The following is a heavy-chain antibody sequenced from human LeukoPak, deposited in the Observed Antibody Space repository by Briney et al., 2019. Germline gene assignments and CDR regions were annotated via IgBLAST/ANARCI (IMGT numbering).Heavy chain of an antibody. CDR2: IYYSGNT. J-gene: IGHJ6*03. V-gene: IGHV4-30-4*08. Sequence: SQTLSLTCTVSGGSISSGDYYWSWIRQPPGKGLEWIGYIYYSGNTFYNPSLKSRVTISVDTSKNQFSLKLSSVTPEDTAVYYCAKGGHVLRFLPIPSLDMDVWGKGTTVTVSS. CDR1: GGSISSGDYY. CDR3: AKGGHVLRFLPIPSLDMDV. D-gene: IGHD3-3*01.